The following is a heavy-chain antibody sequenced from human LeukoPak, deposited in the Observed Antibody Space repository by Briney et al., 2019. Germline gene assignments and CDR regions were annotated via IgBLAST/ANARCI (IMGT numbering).Heavy chain of an antibody. CDR3: AKDLSYYDSSGPFDY. CDR1: GFTFSSYG. Sequence: GRSLRLSYAASGFTFSSYGMHWVRQAPGKGLEWVAVISYDGSNKYYADSVKGRFTISRDNSKNTLYLQMNSLRAEDTAVYYCAKDLSYYDSSGPFDYWGQGTLVTVSS. V-gene: IGHV3-30*18. J-gene: IGHJ4*02. D-gene: IGHD3-22*01. CDR2: ISYDGSNK.